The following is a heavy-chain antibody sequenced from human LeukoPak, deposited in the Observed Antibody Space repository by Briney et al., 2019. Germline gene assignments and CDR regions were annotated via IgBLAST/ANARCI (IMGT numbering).Heavy chain of an antibody. Sequence: GGSLRLSCAASGFTFSSYGMHWVRQAPGKGLEWVAVISYDGSNKYYADSVKGRFTISRDNAKNSLYLQMNSLRAEDTAVYYCARDRKVSLYDYYSMDVWGQGTTVTLSS. V-gene: IGHV3-30*03. D-gene: IGHD5/OR15-5a*01. CDR3: ARDRKVSLYDYYSMDV. J-gene: IGHJ6*02. CDR2: ISYDGSNK. CDR1: GFTFSSYG.